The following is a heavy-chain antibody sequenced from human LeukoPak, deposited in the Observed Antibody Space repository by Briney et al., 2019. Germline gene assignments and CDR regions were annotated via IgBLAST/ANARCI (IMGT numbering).Heavy chain of an antibody. V-gene: IGHV3-23*01. CDR1: GFTFSSYS. J-gene: IGHJ4*02. CDR2: ISGGGDAT. Sequence: GGSLRLSCAASGFTFSSYSMNWVRQAPGKGLEWVSTISGGGDATYYADSVEGRFTISRDNSKNTLYLQMNSLRVEDTAVYYCARDSSMLRGPLVIYYFDFWGQGTLVTVSS. CDR3: ARDSSMLRGPLVIYYFDF. D-gene: IGHD3-10*01.